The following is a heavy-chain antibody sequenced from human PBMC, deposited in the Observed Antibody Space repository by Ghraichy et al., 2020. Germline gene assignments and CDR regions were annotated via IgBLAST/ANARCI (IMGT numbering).Heavy chain of an antibody. CDR2: IYYSGST. CDR3: ARAIGDRPFWSGYYHNWFDP. V-gene: IGHV4-59*01. J-gene: IGHJ5*02. CDR1: GGSISSYY. D-gene: IGHD3-3*01. Sequence: SETLSLTCTVSGGSISSYYWSWIRQPPGKGLEWIGYIYYSGSTNYNPSLKSRVTISVDTSKNQFSLKLSSVTAADTAVYYCARAIGDRPFWSGYYHNWFDPWGQGTLVTVSS.